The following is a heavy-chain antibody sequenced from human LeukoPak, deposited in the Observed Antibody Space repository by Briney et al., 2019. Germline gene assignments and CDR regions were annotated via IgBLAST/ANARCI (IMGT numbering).Heavy chain of an antibody. CDR3: ARHQIVVVVAATWFDP. J-gene: IGHJ5*02. Sequence: SETLSLTCTVSGGSISSSSYYWGWIRQPPGKGLEWIGSIYYSGSTYYSPSLKSRVTISVDTSKNQFSLKLSSVTAADTAVYYCARHQIVVVVAATWFDPWGQGTLVTVSS. CDR1: GGSISSSSYY. D-gene: IGHD2-15*01. CDR2: IYYSGST. V-gene: IGHV4-39*01.